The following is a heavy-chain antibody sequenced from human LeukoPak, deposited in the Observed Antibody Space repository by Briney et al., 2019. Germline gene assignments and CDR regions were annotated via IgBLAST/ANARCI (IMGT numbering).Heavy chain of an antibody. D-gene: IGHD3-22*01. V-gene: IGHV3-30*03. Sequence: GGSLRLSCAASGFTFSIYGMHWLRQAPGKGLEWVAVISYDGSHQYYADSVKGRFTISSDNSKNTLYLQINSLSAQDTAVYYCATRIYYHNSSGYSSFDYWGQGTLVTVSS. J-gene: IGHJ4*02. CDR2: ISYDGSHQ. CDR1: GFTFSIYG. CDR3: ATRIYYHNSSGYSSFDY.